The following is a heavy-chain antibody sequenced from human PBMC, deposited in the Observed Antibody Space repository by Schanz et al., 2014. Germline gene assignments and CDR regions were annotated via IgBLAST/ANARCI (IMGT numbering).Heavy chain of an antibody. CDR2: MYINSGST. D-gene: IGHD5-12*01. CDR1: GFTVNTNY. CDR3: AKGFGGYDLVLDY. J-gene: IGHJ4*02. Sequence: EVQLVESGGGLIQPGGSLRLSCAVSGFTVNTNYMSWVRQAPGKGLEWISSMYINSGSTQYADSVKGRFIISRDNARNTLSLQMNSLRAEDTAVYYCAKGFGGYDLVLDYWGQGTLVTVSS. V-gene: IGHV3-66*03.